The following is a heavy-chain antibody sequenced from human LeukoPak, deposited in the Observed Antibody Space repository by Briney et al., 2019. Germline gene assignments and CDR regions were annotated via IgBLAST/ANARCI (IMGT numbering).Heavy chain of an antibody. CDR2: IDPSDSYT. Sequence: KRGESLKISCKGSGYSFISYWINWVRQLPGKGLEWMGRIDPSDSYTNYSPSFQGHVTISADKSISAAYLQWSSLKASDTAMYYCARIDCSSASCLYYYGMDVWGQGTTVTVSS. V-gene: IGHV5-10-1*01. CDR1: GYSFISYW. CDR3: ARIDCSSASCLYYYGMDV. J-gene: IGHJ6*02. D-gene: IGHD2-2*01.